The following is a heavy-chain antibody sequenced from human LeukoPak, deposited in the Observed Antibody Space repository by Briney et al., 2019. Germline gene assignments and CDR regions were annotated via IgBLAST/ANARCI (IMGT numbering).Heavy chain of an antibody. Sequence: GGSLRLSCAASGFAFSTYWRNWVRQAPGKGLEWVASIKQREFYVDSVKGRFTISRDNAANSLYLQMNSLRAEDTAIYYCSRGPANIYSTSWFDYWGQGALVTVSS. D-gene: IGHD3-3*01. V-gene: IGHV3-7*03. CDR2: IKQRE. CDR1: GFAFSTYW. J-gene: IGHJ4*02. CDR3: SRGPANIYSTSWFDY.